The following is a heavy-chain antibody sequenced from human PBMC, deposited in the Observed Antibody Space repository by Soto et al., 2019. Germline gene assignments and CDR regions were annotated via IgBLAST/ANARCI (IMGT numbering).Heavy chain of an antibody. CDR3: SRENSEGYGELGNAFDI. CDR2: INPNSGGT. J-gene: IGHJ3*02. V-gene: IGHV1-2*04. D-gene: IGHD3-10*01. Sequence: GASVKVSCKACGYTYTGYYMHWVRQAPGQGIEWMGWINPNSGGTNYAQKFQGWVTMTRDTSISTAYMELSRLRSDDTAVYYFSRENSEGYGELGNAFDIWGQGTMVTVSS. CDR1: GYTYTGYY.